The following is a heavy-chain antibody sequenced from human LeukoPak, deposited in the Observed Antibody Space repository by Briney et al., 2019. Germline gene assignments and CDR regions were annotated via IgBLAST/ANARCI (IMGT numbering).Heavy chain of an antibody. CDR3: ASRNYGIAVAGTVAI. Sequence: SETLSLTCTVSGGSISTYYWNWIRQPPGKGLEWIGEINHSGSTNYNPSLKSRVTISVDTSKNQFSLKLSSVTAADTAVYYCASRNYGIAVAGTVAIWGQGTMVTVSS. CDR1: GGSISTYY. J-gene: IGHJ3*02. V-gene: IGHV4-34*01. D-gene: IGHD6-19*01. CDR2: INHSGST.